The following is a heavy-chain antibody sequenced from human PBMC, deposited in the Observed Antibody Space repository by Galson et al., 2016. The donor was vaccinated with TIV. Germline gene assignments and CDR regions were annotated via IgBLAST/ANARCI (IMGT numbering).Heavy chain of an antibody. CDR2: ILPISGQV. CDR3: RTVFLQMDRLTPDDTAVYYCARDAVTYPSYYHLYGMDV. CDR1: GGSFSNLG. V-gene: IGHV1-69*06. D-gene: IGHD2-21*01. J-gene: IGHJ6*02. Sequence: SVKVSCKASGGSFSNLGLNWVRQAPGQGFEWVGGILPISGQVSYAQNFQDRVTITADKSASTVYADSVRGRFTLSGDKSKRTVFLQMDRLTPDDTAVYYCARDAVTYPSYYHLYGMDVWGQGTTVTVSS.